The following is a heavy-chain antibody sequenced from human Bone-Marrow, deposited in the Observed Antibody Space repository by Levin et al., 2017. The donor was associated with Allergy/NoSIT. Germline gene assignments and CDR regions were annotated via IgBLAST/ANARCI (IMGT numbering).Heavy chain of an antibody. CDR1: GLTFSSYA. Sequence: GESLKISCAASGLTFSSYAMSWVRQAPGKGLEWVSAISGSGGSTYYADSVKGRFTISRDNSQNTLYLQMNSLRAEDTAVYYCAKSTSDASYWGQGTLVTVSS. V-gene: IGHV3-23*01. J-gene: IGHJ4*02. D-gene: IGHD2-2*01. CDR2: ISGSGGST. CDR3: AKSTSDASY.